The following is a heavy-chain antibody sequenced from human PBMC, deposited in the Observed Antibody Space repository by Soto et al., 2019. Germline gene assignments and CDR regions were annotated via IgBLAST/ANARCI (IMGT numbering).Heavy chain of an antibody. V-gene: IGHV5-51*01. CDR3: ARPPYSGYALGSAFDI. CDR2: IYPGDSDT. CDR1: GYSFTSYW. Sequence: PGESLKISCKGSGYSFTSYWIGWVRQMPGKGLEWMGIIYPGDSDTRYSPSFQGQVTISADKSISTAYLQWSSLKASDTAMYYCARPPYSGYALGSAFDIWGQGIMVTFS. J-gene: IGHJ3*02. D-gene: IGHD5-12*01.